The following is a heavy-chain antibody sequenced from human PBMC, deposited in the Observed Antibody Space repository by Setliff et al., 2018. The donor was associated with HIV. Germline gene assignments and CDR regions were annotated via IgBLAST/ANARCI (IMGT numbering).Heavy chain of an antibody. CDR3: ARDQTGVAAAAFGGGSAWSDEGFDI. V-gene: IGHV1-69*05. Sequence: SVKVSCKASGGTFSSYAITWVRQAPGQGLEWMGGSTPILDTTNYAQKFQGRVTITTDESTNTAYMELSSLSSEDTAVYYCARDQTGVAAAAFGGGSAWSDEGFDIWGQGTMVTVSS. J-gene: IGHJ3*02. D-gene: IGHD6-13*01. CDR2: STPILDTT. CDR1: GGTFSSYA.